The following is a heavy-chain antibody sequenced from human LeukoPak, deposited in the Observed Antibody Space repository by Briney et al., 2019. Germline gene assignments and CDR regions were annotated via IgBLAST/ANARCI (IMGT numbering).Heavy chain of an antibody. CDR1: GYTFTGYY. CDR3: AKDQRWESPHYLDS. J-gene: IGHJ4*02. V-gene: IGHV1-2*06. D-gene: IGHD1-26*01. Sequence: VASVKVSCKASGYTFTGYYMHWVRQAPGQGLEWMGRINPNSGGTNYAQKFQGRVTMTRDTSISTAYTELSRLRSDDTAVYYCAKDQRWESPHYLDSWGQGTLVTVSS. CDR2: INPNSGGT.